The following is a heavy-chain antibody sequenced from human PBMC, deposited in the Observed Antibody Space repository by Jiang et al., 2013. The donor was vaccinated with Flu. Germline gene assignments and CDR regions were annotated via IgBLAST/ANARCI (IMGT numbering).Heavy chain of an antibody. CDR1: GGSISSYY. D-gene: IGHD2-2*01. CDR3: ARVGSQDIVVVPAATPPVGMDV. Sequence: GLVKPSETLSLTCTVSGGSISSYYWSWIRQPPGKGLEWIGYIYYSGSTNYNPSLKSRVTISVDTSKNQFSLKLSSVTAADTAVYYCARVGSQDIVVVPAATPPVGMDVWGQGTTVTVSS. CDR2: IYYSGST. J-gene: IGHJ6*02. V-gene: IGHV4-59*08.